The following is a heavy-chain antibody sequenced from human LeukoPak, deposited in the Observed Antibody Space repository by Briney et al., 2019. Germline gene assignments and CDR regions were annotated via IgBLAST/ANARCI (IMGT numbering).Heavy chain of an antibody. V-gene: IGHV4-39*01. Sequence: SETLSLTCTVSGGSISSSTYYWGWVRQPPGKGLEWIGSIYYGGRAYYSPSLKSRVTLSVDTSKNQFSLKLSPVTAADTAVYYCARHGTTFYWGQGTLVTVSS. D-gene: IGHD1-1*01. CDR3: ARHGTTFY. CDR1: GGSISSSTYY. J-gene: IGHJ4*02. CDR2: IYYGGRA.